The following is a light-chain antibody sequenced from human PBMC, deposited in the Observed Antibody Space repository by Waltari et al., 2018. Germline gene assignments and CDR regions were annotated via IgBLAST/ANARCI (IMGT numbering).Light chain of an antibody. J-gene: IGLJ2*01. V-gene: IGLV3-19*01. CDR2: DKN. Sequence: SSELTQDPAVSVAMGQTVRITCQGDSLRSYYASWYQQRPGQAPRLVIYDKNNQPSGVPDRFAGSSSHNTGSLTITGAQAEDEASYYCHSRDASGVAGSFGGGTKLTVL. CDR1: SLRSYY. CDR3: HSRDASGVAGS.